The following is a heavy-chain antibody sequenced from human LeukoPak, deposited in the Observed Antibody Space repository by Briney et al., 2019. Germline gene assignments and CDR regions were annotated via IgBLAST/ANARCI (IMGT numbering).Heavy chain of an antibody. D-gene: IGHD6-13*01. CDR2: FDPEDGET. Sequence: GASVKVSCKVSGYTLTELSMHWVRQAPGKGLEWMGNFDPEDGETIYAQKFQGRVTMTRNTSISTAYMELSSLRSEDTAVYYCARTLGIAAAGDDYWGQGTLVTVSS. CDR1: GYTLTELS. V-gene: IGHV1-24*01. CDR3: ARTLGIAAAGDDY. J-gene: IGHJ4*02.